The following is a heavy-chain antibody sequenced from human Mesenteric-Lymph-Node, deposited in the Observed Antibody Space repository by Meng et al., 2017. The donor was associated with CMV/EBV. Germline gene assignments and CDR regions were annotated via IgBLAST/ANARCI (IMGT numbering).Heavy chain of an antibody. D-gene: IGHD3-3*01. CDR1: GFTFSSYW. Sequence: GGSLRLSCAASGFTFSSYWMGWVRQAPGKGLEWVANINEGGNGMIYVDSVRGRFTISRDNAKNSLYLQMNSLRAEDTAVYYCARVPSGYYHFDYWGQGTLVTVSS. CDR2: INEGGNGM. V-gene: IGHV3-7*01. J-gene: IGHJ4*02. CDR3: ARVPSGYYHFDY.